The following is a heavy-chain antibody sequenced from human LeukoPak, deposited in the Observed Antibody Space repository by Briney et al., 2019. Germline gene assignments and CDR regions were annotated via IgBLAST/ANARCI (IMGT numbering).Heavy chain of an antibody. CDR3: ARVHGDGYNSRYFDY. CDR2: ISTGSNYI. D-gene: IGHD5-24*01. J-gene: IGHJ4*02. Sequence: PGGSLRLSCAASGFIFRSYSMNWVRQAPGKGLEWVSSISTGSNYIYYADSVKGRFTISRDNAKNTLYLQMNSLRAEDTAVYYCARVHGDGYNSRYFDYWGQGTLVTVSS. V-gene: IGHV3-21*01. CDR1: GFIFRSYS.